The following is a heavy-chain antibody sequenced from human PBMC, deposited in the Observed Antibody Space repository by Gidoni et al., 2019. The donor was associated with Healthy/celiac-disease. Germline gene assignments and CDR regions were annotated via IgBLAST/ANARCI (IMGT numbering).Heavy chain of an antibody. V-gene: IGHV1-8*01. D-gene: IGHD3-22*01. CDR1: GYTFTSYD. CDR2: MNPNSGNT. J-gene: IGHJ3*02. CDR3: ARGLNYYDSSGYYYVNAFDI. Sequence: QVQLVQSGAEVKKPGASVKVSCKASGYTFTSYDINWVRQATGQGLEWMGWMNPNSGNTGYAQKFQGRVTMTRNTSISTAYMELSSLRSEDTAVYYCARGLNYYDSSGYYYVNAFDIWGQGTMVTVSS.